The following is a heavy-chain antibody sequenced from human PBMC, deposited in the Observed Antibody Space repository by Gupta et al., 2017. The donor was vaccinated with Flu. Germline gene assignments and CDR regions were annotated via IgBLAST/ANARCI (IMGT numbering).Heavy chain of an antibody. Sequence: GRIYTSGSTNYNPSLKSRVTMSVDTSKNQFSLKLSSVTAADTAVYYCASQGRAVAGTPLAFDIWGQGTMVTVSS. CDR3: ASQGRAVAGTPLAFDI. V-gene: IGHV4-4*07. J-gene: IGHJ3*02. D-gene: IGHD6-19*01. CDR2: IYTSGST.